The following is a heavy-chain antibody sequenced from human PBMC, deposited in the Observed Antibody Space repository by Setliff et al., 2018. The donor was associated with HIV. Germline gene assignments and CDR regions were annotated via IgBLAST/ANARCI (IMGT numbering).Heavy chain of an antibody. CDR2: INTHSGYT. V-gene: IGHV1-18*01. D-gene: IGHD5-12*01. Sequence: ASVKVSCKASGYTFNNYGISWVRQAPGQGLEWMGWINTHSGYTNYAQNVQGRVTVTMDTSTSTTYMELRSLKSDDTAVYYCARGKTWLRFLDYWGQGTLVTV. J-gene: IGHJ4*02. CDR1: GYTFNNYG. CDR3: ARGKTWLRFLDY.